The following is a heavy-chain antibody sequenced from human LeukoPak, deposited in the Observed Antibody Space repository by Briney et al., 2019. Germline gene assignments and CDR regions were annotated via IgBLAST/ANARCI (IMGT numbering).Heavy chain of an antibody. Sequence: PSETLSLTCAVYGGSFSGYYWSWIRQPPGKGLEWIGEINHSGSTNYNPSLKSRVTISVDTSKNRFSLKLSSVTAADTAVCYCARIYCSSTSCFGPKRYSSSWYRGNWFDPWGQGTLVTVSS. J-gene: IGHJ5*02. CDR1: GGSFSGYY. CDR2: INHSGST. CDR3: ARIYCSSTSCFGPKRYSSSWYRGNWFDP. V-gene: IGHV4-34*01. D-gene: IGHD2-2*01.